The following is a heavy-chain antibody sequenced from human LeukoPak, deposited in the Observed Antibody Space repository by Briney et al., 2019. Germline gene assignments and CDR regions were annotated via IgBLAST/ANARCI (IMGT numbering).Heavy chain of an antibody. CDR1: GYTFTSYA. CDR2: ISGSGGST. D-gene: IGHD3-10*01. CDR3: AKDGLLWFGELGYMDV. J-gene: IGHJ6*03. Sequence: GASVTVSCKASGYTFTSYAMSWVRQVPGKGLEWVSAISGSGGSTYYADSVKGRFTISRDNSKNTLYLQMNSLRAEDTAVYYCAKDGLLWFGELGYMDVWGKGTTVTVSS. V-gene: IGHV3-23*01.